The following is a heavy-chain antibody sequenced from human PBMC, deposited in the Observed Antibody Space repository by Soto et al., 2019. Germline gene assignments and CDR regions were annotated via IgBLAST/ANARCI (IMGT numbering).Heavy chain of an antibody. CDR3: AKACDSAYDSWVPFDS. Sequence: EVQLLESGGGLVQPGGSLRLSCAASGFTFSSYAMSWVRQAPGKGLEWVSAISGSGGSTYYADSVKGRFTISRDNXKXXLYLQMNSLRAEYTAVYYFAKACDSAYDSWVPFDSGVEGTLVTVSS. CDR2: ISGSGGST. CDR1: GFTFSSYA. D-gene: IGHD5-12*01. V-gene: IGHV3-23*01. J-gene: IGHJ4*02.